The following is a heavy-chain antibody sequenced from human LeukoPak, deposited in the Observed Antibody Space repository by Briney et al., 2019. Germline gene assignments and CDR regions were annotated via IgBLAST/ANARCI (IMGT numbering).Heavy chain of an antibody. V-gene: IGHV4-39*01. CDR3: AGQILFHSERWLKFFDY. J-gene: IGHJ4*02. Sequence: SETLSLTCTVSGGSIRSSSYYWGWIRQPPGKGLEWIGSIYYSGSTYYNPSLKSRVTISVDTSKNQFSLKLSSVTAADTAVYYCAGQILFHSERWLKFFDYWGQGTLVTVSS. CDR1: GGSIRSSSYY. D-gene: IGHD5-24*01. CDR2: IYYSGST.